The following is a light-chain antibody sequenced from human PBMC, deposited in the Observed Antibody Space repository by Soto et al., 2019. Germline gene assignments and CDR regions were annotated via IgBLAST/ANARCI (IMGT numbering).Light chain of an antibody. J-gene: IGLJ1*01. CDR3: SSYAGDNFYV. CDR2: DVG. V-gene: IGLV2-8*01. CDR1: SSDVGGYNF. Sequence: QSALTQPPSASGSPGQSVTISCTGTSSDVGGYNFVSWYQHLPGKAPKLIIYDVGGRPSGVPDRFSGSKSGNTASLTVSGLQAEDEADYYCSSYAGDNFYVFGPGTKVTVL.